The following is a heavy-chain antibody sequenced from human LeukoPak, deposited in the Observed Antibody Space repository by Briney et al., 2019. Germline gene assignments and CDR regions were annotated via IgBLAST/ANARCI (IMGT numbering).Heavy chain of an antibody. CDR3: ARKRSRITYFDD. D-gene: IGHD2-2*01. V-gene: IGHV4-4*07. J-gene: IGHJ4*02. CDR1: GTSISSYH. CDR2: IFSSGST. Sequence: QVQLQESGPGLVKPSETLSLTCTVSGTSISSYHWSWIRQPAGKGLEWIGRIFSSGSTNYNPSLKSRVTMSVDASRNQFSLKLTSVTPEDTAVYYCARKRSRITYFDDWGQGTLVTVSS.